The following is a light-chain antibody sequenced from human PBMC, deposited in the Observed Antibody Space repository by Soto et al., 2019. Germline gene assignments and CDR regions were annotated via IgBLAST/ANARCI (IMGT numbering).Light chain of an antibody. V-gene: IGKV3-20*01. CDR1: QSVSSNY. CDR3: QQYNNWPGWT. Sequence: EIVLTQSPGTLSLSPGERATLSCRASQSVSSNYLAWYQQKPGQAPRLLIYGASSRATGIPDRFSGSGSGTDFTLTISRLEPGDFAVYYCQQYNNWPGWTFGQGTKVEIK. CDR2: GAS. J-gene: IGKJ1*01.